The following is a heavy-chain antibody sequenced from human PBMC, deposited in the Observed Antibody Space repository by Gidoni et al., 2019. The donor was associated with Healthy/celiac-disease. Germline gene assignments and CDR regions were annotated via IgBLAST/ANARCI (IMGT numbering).Heavy chain of an antibody. CDR1: GGSFSGYY. J-gene: IGHJ6*02. Sequence: QVQLQQWGAGLLKPSETLSLTCAVYGGSFSGYYWSWIRQPPGKGLEWIGEINHSGSTNYNPSLESRVTISVDTSKNQFSLKLSSVTAADTAVYYCARGPGLLWVWGYYYGMDVWGQGTTVTVSS. CDR3: ARGPGLLWVWGYYYGMDV. V-gene: IGHV4-34*01. D-gene: IGHD2-2*01. CDR2: INHSGST.